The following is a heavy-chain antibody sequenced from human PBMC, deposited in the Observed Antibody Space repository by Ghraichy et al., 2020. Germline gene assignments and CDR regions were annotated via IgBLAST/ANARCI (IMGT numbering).Heavy chain of an antibody. J-gene: IGHJ2*01. V-gene: IGHV4-38-2*02. CDR1: GYSINSGHY. CDR2: IYRSGST. CDR3: ARDWTVAGPANWYFDL. Sequence: SETLSLTCAVSGYSINSGHYWGWIRQPPGKGLEWIANIYRSGSTYYNPSLKTRLTISLDTSKNQFSLKLNTVTAADTAVYYCARDWTVAGPANWYFDLWGRGTMVTVSS. D-gene: IGHD6-19*01.